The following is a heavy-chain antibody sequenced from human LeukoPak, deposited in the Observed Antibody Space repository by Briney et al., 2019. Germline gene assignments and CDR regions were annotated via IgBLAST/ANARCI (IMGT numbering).Heavy chain of an antibody. V-gene: IGHV3-33*06. CDR1: QITFPFSHYG. CDR2: IWSDGTNQ. CDR3: AKDAQRGFDYSNSLEY. D-gene: IGHD4-11*01. Sequence: PGKSLTLSCVAPQITFPFSHYGMHWVRQAPGRGLEWVAVIWSDGTNQYYADSVKGRFTISRDNSQNTVYLQMNSLRAEDTAVYFCAKDAQRGFDYSNSLEYWGQGTLVTVSS. J-gene: IGHJ4*02.